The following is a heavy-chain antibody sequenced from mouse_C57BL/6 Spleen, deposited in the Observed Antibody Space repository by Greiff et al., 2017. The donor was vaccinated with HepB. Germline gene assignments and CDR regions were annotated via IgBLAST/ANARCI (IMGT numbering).Heavy chain of an antibody. CDR1: GFTFSSYA. CDR2: ISDGGSYT. D-gene: IGHD1-1*01. J-gene: IGHJ4*01. Sequence: EVKLVESGGGLVKPGGSLKLSCAASGFTFSSYAMSWVRQTPEKRLEWVATISDGGSYTYYPDNVKGRFTISRDNAKNNLYLQMSHLKSEDTAMYYCARAPTVVGMDYWGQGTSVTVSS. V-gene: IGHV5-4*03. CDR3: ARAPTVVGMDY.